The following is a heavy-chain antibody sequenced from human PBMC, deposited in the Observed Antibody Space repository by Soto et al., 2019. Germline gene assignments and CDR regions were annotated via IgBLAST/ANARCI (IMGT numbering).Heavy chain of an antibody. CDR2: INHSGST. CDR1: GGSFSGYY. Sequence: SETLSLTCAVYGGSFSGYYWSWIRQPPGKGLEWIGEINHSGSTNYNPSLKSRVTISVDTSKNQFSLKLSSVTAADTAVYYCARGESSRPPYGGISRYYYGMDVWGQGTTVTVSS. CDR3: ARGESSRPPYGGISRYYYGMDV. V-gene: IGHV4-34*01. D-gene: IGHD3-16*01. J-gene: IGHJ6*02.